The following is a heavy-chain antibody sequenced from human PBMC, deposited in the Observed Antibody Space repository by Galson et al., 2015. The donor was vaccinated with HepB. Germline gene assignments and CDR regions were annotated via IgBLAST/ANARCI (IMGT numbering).Heavy chain of an antibody. CDR3: ARDIVPDTFWSGYYGVYYYGMDV. D-gene: IGHD3-3*01. CDR2: ISSSGSTI. V-gene: IGHV3-11*04. Sequence: SLRLSCAASGFTFSDYYMSWIRQAPGKGLEWVSYISSSGSTIYYADSVKGRFTISRDNAKNSLYLQMNSLRDEDTAVYYCARDIVPDTFWSGYYGVYYYGMDVWGQGTTVTVSS. CDR1: GFTFSDYY. J-gene: IGHJ6*02.